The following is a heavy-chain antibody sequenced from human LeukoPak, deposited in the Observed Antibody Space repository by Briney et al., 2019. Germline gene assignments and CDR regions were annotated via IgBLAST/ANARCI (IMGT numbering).Heavy chain of an antibody. Sequence: ASVKVSCKASGYTFTSYGISWVRQATGQGLEWMGWISAYNGNTNYAQKLQGRVTMTTDTSTSTAYMELRSLRSDDTAVYYWARYDSSGYYYGYFDYWGRGTLVTVSS. CDR2: ISAYNGNT. CDR3: ARYDSSGYYYGYFDY. J-gene: IGHJ4*02. CDR1: GYTFTSYG. V-gene: IGHV1-18*01. D-gene: IGHD3-22*01.